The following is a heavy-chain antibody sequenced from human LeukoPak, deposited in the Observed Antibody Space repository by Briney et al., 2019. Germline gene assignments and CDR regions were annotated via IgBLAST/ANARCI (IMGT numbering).Heavy chain of an antibody. CDR2: IGGSGDTI. V-gene: IGHV3-23*01. CDR1: GFTFSNYA. J-gene: IGHJ4*02. Sequence: PGGSLRLSCAASGFTFSNYAMSWVRQAPGKGLEWVSAIGGSGDTIYHTDSVQGRFTISRDNSKNTLYLQMNSLRAKDTAVYYCAKSNRYYYDTSGYNLLDYWGQGTLLTVSS. D-gene: IGHD3-22*01. CDR3: AKSNRYYYDTSGYNLLDY.